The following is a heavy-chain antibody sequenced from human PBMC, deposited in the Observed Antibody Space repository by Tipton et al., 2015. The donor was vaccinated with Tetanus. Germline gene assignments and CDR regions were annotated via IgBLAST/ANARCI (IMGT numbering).Heavy chain of an antibody. V-gene: IGHV4-39*01. CDR2: IDNGGGT. CDR3: VRDFGDARTDY. CDR1: GDSISRSGYF. D-gene: IGHD4-17*01. Sequence: GLVKPSETLSLSCTVSGDSISRSGYFWGWIRRTPGQGLEWIGTIDNGGGTYYSPSLKSRLTISADTSKTQFSLTLTSVTAADTAIYYCVRDFGDARTDYWGQGTLVTVSS. J-gene: IGHJ4*02.